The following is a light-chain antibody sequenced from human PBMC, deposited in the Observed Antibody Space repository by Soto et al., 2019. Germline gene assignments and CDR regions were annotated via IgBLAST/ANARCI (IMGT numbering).Light chain of an antibody. V-gene: IGKV3-20*01. J-gene: IGKJ5*01. CDR3: QLYGISPH. CDR1: QSVSSSY. CDR2: GAS. Sequence: EILLTQSPCTLSLSPGERATLSCRASQSVSSSYLAWYQQKPGQAPRLLIYGASSRATGIPDRFSGSGSGTDFTLTINRMEPEDSAVYYCQLYGISPHFGQGTRLEIK.